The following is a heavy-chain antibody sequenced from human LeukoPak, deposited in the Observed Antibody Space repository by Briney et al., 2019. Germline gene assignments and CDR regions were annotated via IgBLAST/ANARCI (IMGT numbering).Heavy chain of an antibody. J-gene: IGHJ4*02. Sequence: ASVKVSCKTSGYTFTGYFMHWVRQAPGQGPEWMGRINSNSGGTNYAQNFQSRVTMTRDTSISTAYMELSRLTSDDTAVYYCARGGRWVTLDYWGQGTLVTVSS. CDR2: INSNSGGT. V-gene: IGHV1-2*06. D-gene: IGHD3-16*01. CDR1: GYTFTGYF. CDR3: ARGGRWVTLDY.